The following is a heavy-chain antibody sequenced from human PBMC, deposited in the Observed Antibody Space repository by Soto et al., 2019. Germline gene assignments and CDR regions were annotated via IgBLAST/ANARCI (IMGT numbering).Heavy chain of an antibody. D-gene: IGHD3-22*01. V-gene: IGHV4-59*01. J-gene: IGHJ3*02. CDR1: GASISSSY. CDR2: VYYSGST. Sequence: SETLSLTXTVSGASISSSYWSWIRQSPGKGLEWIGYVYYSGSTNYNPSLKSRVTISVDTSKNQFSLKLSSVTAADKAVYYCARGYYDSRGQSNTFDIWGQGTMVTVS. CDR3: ARGYYDSRGQSNTFDI.